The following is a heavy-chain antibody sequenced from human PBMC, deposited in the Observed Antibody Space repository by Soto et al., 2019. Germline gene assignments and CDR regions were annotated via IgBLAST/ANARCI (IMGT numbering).Heavy chain of an antibody. V-gene: IGHV4-61*01. CDR2: IYYSGST. D-gene: IGHD6-19*01. Sequence: TSETLSLTCTVSGGSVSSGSYYWSWIRQPPGKGLEWIGYIYYSGSTNYNPSLKSRVTISVDTSKNQFSLKLSSVTAADTAVYYCARGDIAVARNWFDPWGQGTLVTVSS. CDR1: GGSVSSGSYY. CDR3: ARGDIAVARNWFDP. J-gene: IGHJ5*02.